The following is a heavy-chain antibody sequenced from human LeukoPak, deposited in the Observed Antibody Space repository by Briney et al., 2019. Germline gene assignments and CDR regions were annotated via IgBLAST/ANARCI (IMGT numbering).Heavy chain of an antibody. CDR3: ARATSGSYSPDAFDI. CDR1: GGSISSGDYY. D-gene: IGHD1-26*01. J-gene: IGHJ3*02. V-gene: IGHV4-30-4*08. CDR2: IYYSGST. Sequence: PSQTLSLTCTVSGGSISSGDYYWSWIRQPPGKGLEWIRYIYYSGSTYYNPSLKSRVTISVDTSKNQFSLKLSSVTAADTAVYYCARATSGSYSPDAFDIWGQGTMVTVSS.